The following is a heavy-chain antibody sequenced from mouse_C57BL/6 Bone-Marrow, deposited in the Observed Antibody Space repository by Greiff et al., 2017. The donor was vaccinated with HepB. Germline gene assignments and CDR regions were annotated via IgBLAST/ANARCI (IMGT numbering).Heavy chain of an antibody. CDR1: GYAFSSSW. CDR2: IYPGDGDT. CDR3: AISFYYGRSLDY. V-gene: IGHV1-82*01. Sequence: QVQLKQSGPELVKPGASVKISCKASGYAFSSSWMNWVKQRPGKGLEWIGRIYPGDGDTNYNGKFKGKATLTADKSSSTAYMQLSSLTSEDSAVYVGAISFYYGRSLDYWGQGTTLTVSS. D-gene: IGHD1-1*01. J-gene: IGHJ2*01.